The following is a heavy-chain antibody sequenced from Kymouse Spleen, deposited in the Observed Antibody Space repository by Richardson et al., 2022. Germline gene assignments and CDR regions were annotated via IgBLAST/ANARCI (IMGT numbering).Heavy chain of an antibody. Sequence: QVQLQQWGAGLLKPSETLSLTCAVYGGSFSGYYWSWIRQPPGKGLEWIGEINHSGSTNYNPSLKSRVTISVDTSKNQFSLKLSSVTAADTAVYYCARLTGTTDYYYYYGMDVWGQGTTVTVSS. CDR2: INHSGST. J-gene: IGHJ6*02. D-gene: IGHD1-7*01. CDR1: GGSFSGYY. V-gene: IGHV4-34*01. CDR3: ARLTGTTDYYYYYGMDV.